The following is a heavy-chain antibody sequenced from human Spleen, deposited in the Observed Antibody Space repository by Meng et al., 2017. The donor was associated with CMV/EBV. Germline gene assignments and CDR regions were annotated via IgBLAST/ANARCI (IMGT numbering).Heavy chain of an antibody. CDR3: ARGPYNWNLHAFDI. D-gene: IGHD1-20*01. CDR2: IKQDGSEK. Sequence: GESLKISCAASGFTFSSYWMSWVRQAPGKGLEWVANIKQDGSEKYYVDSVKGRFTISRDNAKNSLYLQMNSLRAEDTAVYYCARGPYNWNLHAFDIWGQGTTVTVSS. J-gene: IGHJ3*02. V-gene: IGHV3-7*01. CDR1: GFTFSSYW.